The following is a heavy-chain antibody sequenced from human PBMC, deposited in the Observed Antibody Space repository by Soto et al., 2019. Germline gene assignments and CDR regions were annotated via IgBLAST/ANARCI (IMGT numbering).Heavy chain of an antibody. J-gene: IGHJ4*02. Sequence: SETLSLTCTVSRGSINSHYWSWIRQPPGKGLEWIGYIYYTGSTNYNPSLKSRVTISVDTSKNQFSLRLTSATAADTAVYYCARTSDRSPYSLSTDSWGQGTRVTV. D-gene: IGHD2-15*01. CDR3: ARTSDRSPYSLSTDS. V-gene: IGHV4-59*11. CDR2: IYYTGST. CDR1: RGSINSHY.